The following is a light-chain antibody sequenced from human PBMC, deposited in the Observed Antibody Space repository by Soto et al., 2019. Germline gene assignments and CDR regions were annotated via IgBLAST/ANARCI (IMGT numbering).Light chain of an antibody. V-gene: IGKV3-15*01. CDR3: QQYNNWPLT. Sequence: ELVMTQSPATLSVSPGERATLSCRASQSVSSNLAWYQQKRGQAPRLLFYGASTRATGIPARFSGSGSGTEFTLTISSLQSEDFAVYYCQQYNNWPLTFGGGTKVEIK. CDR2: GAS. J-gene: IGKJ4*01. CDR1: QSVSSN.